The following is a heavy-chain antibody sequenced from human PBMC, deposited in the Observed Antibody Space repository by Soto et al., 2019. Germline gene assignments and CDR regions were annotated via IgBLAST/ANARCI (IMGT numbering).Heavy chain of an antibody. D-gene: IGHD3-9*01. V-gene: IGHV3-11*06. J-gene: IGHJ4*02. CDR1: GFTFSDYY. Sequence: GGSLRLSCAASGFTFSDYYMSWIRQAPGKGLEWVSYISSSSSYTNNADSVKGRFTISRDNAKNSLYLQMNSLRAEDTAVYYCAKGTYYDILTGYYKSGLYFDYWGQGTLVTVSS. CDR3: AKGTYYDILTGYYKSGLYFDY. CDR2: ISSSSSYT.